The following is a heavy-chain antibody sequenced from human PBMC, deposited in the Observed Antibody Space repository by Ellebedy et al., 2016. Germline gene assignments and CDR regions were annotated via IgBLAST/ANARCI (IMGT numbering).Heavy chain of an antibody. J-gene: IGHJ5*02. D-gene: IGHD3-10*01. CDR1: GFTFSSYS. CDR3: ARDRGSIGLLWFGELVDSWFDP. Sequence: GGSLRLXXAASGFTFSSYSMNWVCQAPGKGLEWVSSISISSSTIYYADSVKGRFTISRDNAKNSLYLQMNSLRAEDTAVYYCARDRGSIGLLWFGELVDSWFDPWGQGTLVTVSS. V-gene: IGHV3-48*04. CDR2: ISISSSTI.